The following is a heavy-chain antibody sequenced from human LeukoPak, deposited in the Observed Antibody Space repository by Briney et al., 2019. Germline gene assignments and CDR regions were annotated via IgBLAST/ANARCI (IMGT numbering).Heavy chain of an antibody. Sequence: ASVKVSCKASGYTFTSYYMHWVRQAPGQGLEWMGIINPSGGSTSYAQKFQGRVTMTTDTSTSTAYMELRSLRSDDTAVYYCARVAYGSGSYFDYWGQGTLVTVSS. V-gene: IGHV1-46*01. CDR1: GYTFTSYY. J-gene: IGHJ4*02. CDR2: INPSGGST. D-gene: IGHD3-10*01. CDR3: ARVAYGSGSYFDY.